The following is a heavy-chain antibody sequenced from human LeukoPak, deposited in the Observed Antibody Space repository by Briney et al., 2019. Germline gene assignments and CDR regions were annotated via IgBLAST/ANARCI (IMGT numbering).Heavy chain of an antibody. CDR3: ARSDGYGLVGI. D-gene: IGHD3-10*01. CDR1: GGSFSGYY. J-gene: IGHJ3*02. CDR2: INHSGST. Sequence: SETLSLTCAVYGGSFSGYYWSWIRQPPGKGLEWIGEINHSGSTNYNPSLKSRVIILIDTAKNHFSLNLSSVTAADTAVYYCARSDGYGLVGIWGQGTMITVSS. V-gene: IGHV4-34*01.